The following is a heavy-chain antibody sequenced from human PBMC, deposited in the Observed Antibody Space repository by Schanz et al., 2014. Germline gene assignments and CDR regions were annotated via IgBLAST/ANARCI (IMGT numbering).Heavy chain of an antibody. V-gene: IGHV3-30*04. J-gene: IGHJ6*02. Sequence: QVQLVESGGGVVQPGRSLRLSCAASGFTFSDYALHWVRQAPGKGLEWVALISYDGGNKYYADSEKGRFTISRDNSKNTLYLQMNSLRAEDTAVYYCAREYKWNYNDYYDMDVWGQGTTVTVSS. D-gene: IGHD1-7*01. CDR3: AREYKWNYNDYYDMDV. CDR1: GFTFSDYA. CDR2: ISYDGGNK.